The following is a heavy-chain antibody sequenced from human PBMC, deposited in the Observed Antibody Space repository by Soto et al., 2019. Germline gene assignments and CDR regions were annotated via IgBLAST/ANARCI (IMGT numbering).Heavy chain of an antibody. CDR3: ARGLVVAATPGYYFDY. D-gene: IGHD2-15*01. CDR1: GGSFSVYY. Sequence: SETLSLTCAVYGGSFSVYYWSWILQPPWKGLEWIGEINHSGSTNYNPSLKSRVTISVDTSKNQFSLKLSSVTAADTAVYYCARGLVVAATPGYYFDYWGQGTLVTVSS. J-gene: IGHJ4*02. CDR2: INHSGST. V-gene: IGHV4-34*01.